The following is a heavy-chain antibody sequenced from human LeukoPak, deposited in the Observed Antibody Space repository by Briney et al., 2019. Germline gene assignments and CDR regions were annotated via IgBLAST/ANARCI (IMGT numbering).Heavy chain of an antibody. J-gene: IGHJ4*02. D-gene: IGHD6-19*01. V-gene: IGHV1-8*02. CDR3: AREVAGTPPSSY. CDR2: MNPNSGNT. Sequence: ASVKVSCEASGYTFSGYYLHWVRQATGQGLEWMGWMNPNSGNTGYAQKFQGRVTMTRNTSISTAYMELSSLRSEDTAVYYCAREVAGTPPSSYWGQGTLVTVSS. CDR1: GYTFSGYY.